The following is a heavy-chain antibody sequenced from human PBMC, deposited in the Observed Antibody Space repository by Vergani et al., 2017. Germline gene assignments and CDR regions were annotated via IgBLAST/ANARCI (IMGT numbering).Heavy chain of an antibody. Sequence: QVQLVESGGGVVQPGRSLRLSCVASGFTFSSYGMHWVRQAPGKGLEWVAVIWYDGSNKYYADSVNGRFTISRDNSKNTLYLKMNSLRGEDTAVYYCARDDGTWIQLWLLGYWGQGTLVTVSS. CDR2: IWYDGSNK. CDR1: GFTFSSYG. J-gene: IGHJ4*02. V-gene: IGHV3-33*01. D-gene: IGHD5-18*01. CDR3: ARDDGTWIQLWLLGY.